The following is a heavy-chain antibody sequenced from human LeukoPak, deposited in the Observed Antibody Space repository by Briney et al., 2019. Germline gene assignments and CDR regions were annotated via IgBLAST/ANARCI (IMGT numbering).Heavy chain of an antibody. CDR2: INWNGGST. CDR1: GFTFDDYG. V-gene: IGHV3-20*04. CDR3: ARGPLQTIPTSKIVVYYYPFDY. D-gene: IGHD3-22*01. Sequence: GGSLRPSCAASGFTFDDYGMSWVRQAPGKGLEWVSGINWNGGSTGYADSVKGRFTISRDNAKNSLYLQMNSLRAEDTALYYCARGPLQTIPTSKIVVYYYPFDYWGQGTLVTVSS. J-gene: IGHJ4*02.